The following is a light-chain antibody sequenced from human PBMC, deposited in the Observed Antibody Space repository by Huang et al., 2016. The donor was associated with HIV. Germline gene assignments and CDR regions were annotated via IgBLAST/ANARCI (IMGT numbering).Light chain of an antibody. CDR1: QSIDTS. V-gene: IGKV1-39*01. CDR3: QQSYSTPRT. CDR2: AAS. Sequence: DIQMTQSPSSLSASVGDRVTITCRASQSIDTSLNWYQQKPGKAPKLLIYAASILQRGVPSRFSGSGSGTDFTLTISSLQPEDFATFYCQQSYSTPRTFGGGTKVEIK. J-gene: IGKJ4*01.